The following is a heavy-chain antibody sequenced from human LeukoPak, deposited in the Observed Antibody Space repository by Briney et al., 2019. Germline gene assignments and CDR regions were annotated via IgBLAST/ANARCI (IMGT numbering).Heavy chain of an antibody. J-gene: IGHJ4*01. CDR1: GFTVSSNF. CDR2: IYSGGST. CDR3: ARGSGSGWPLDF. D-gene: IGHD6-19*01. V-gene: IGHV3-53*01. Sequence: GGSLRLSCAASGFTVSSNFMSWVRQAPGKGLQWVSIIYSGGSTDYADSVRGRFPVSRDSSKNTLSLQMNSLRADDTAVYYCARGSGSGWPLDFWGQGTLVTVSS.